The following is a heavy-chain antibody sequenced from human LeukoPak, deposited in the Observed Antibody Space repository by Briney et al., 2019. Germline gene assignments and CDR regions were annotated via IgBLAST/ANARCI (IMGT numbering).Heavy chain of an antibody. CDR3: ARGRGGTVVRGYLDY. Sequence: ASVNVSCKASVYTLTSYGISWLRQAPGHGLEGMGWISAYNGNTNYAQKLHGRVTMPTDTSTSTAYMELRSLRSDDTAVYYCARGRGGTVVRGYLDYWGQGTLVTVSS. J-gene: IGHJ4*02. V-gene: IGHV1-18*01. CDR2: ISAYNGNT. D-gene: IGHD3-10*01. CDR1: VYTLTSYG.